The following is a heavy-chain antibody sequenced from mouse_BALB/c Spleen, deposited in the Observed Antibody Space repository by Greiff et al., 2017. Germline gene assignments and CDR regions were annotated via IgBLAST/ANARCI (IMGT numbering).Heavy chain of an antibody. Sequence: EVHLVESGPSLVKPSQTLSLTCSVTGDSITSGYWNWIRKFPGHKLEYMGYISYSGSTYYNPSLKSRISITRDTSKNQYYLQLNSVTTEDTATYYCARKGGYGYYFDYWGQGTALTVSS. J-gene: IGHJ2*01. CDR3: ARKGGYGYYFDY. CDR2: ISYSGST. V-gene: IGHV3-8*02. D-gene: IGHD2-2*01. CDR1: GDSITSGY.